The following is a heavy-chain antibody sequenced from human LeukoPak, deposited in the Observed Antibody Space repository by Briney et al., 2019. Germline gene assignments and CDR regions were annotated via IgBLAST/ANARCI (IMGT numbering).Heavy chain of an antibody. CDR2: IYYSGST. CDR3: ARGLTRFDY. J-gene: IGHJ4*02. Sequence: PSETLSLTCTVSGGSISSSSYYWGWIRQPPGKGLEWIGSIYYSGSTYYNPSLKSRVTISVDTSKNQFSLKLSSVTAADTAVYYCARGLTRFDYWGQGTLVTVSS. D-gene: IGHD4-11*01. V-gene: IGHV4-39*07. CDR1: GGSISSSSYY.